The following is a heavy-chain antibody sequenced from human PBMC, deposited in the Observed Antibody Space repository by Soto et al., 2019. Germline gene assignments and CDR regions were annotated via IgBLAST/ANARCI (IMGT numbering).Heavy chain of an antibody. Sequence: AASVKVSCKTSGYSFTSYGISWVRQAPGQGPEWMGWISTYNGNTIYAQKVQDRVTMTIDTFTHTAYMELRALTSDDTALYYCGRDPGYASGWYCDSWG. CDR3: GRDPGYASGWYCDS. V-gene: IGHV1-18*04. CDR1: GYSFTSYG. J-gene: IGHJ4*01. D-gene: IGHD6-19*01. CDR2: ISTYNGNT.